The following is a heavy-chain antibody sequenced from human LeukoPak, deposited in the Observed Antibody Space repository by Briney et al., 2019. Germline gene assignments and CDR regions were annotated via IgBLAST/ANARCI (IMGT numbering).Heavy chain of an antibody. J-gene: IGHJ4*02. V-gene: IGHV1-24*01. D-gene: IGHD6-13*01. CDR1: GYTLTELS. CDR3: ATDLSGSGWYYFDY. Sequence: GASVKVSCKVSGYTLTELSMHWVRQAPGKGLEWMGGFDPEDGETIYAQKFQGRVTMTEDTSTDTAYMELSSLRSEDTAVYYCATDLSGSGWYYFDYWGQGTLVTVSS. CDR2: FDPEDGET.